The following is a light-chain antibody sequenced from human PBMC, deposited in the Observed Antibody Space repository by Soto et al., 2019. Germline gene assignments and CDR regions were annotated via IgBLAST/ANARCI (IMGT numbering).Light chain of an antibody. CDR3: LPSYNGPYV. CDR1: TRAVTNGHY. V-gene: IGLV7-46*01. Sequence: QAVVTQAPSLTVSPGGTVTLTCSSSTRAVTNGHYPYWFQQKPGQAPRTLIYDTTNRHSWTPARFSGSLLGGKAALTLSGAQPEDEAEYYCLPSYNGPYVFGTGTKVTVL. J-gene: IGLJ1*01. CDR2: DTT.